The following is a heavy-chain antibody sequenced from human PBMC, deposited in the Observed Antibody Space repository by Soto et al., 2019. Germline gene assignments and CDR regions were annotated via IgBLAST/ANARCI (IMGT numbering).Heavy chain of an antibody. CDR2: IYYSGST. Sequence: SETLSLTCTVSGGSISSYYWSWIRQPPGKGLEWIGYIYYSGSTNYNPSLKSRVTISVDTSKNQFSLKLSSVTAADTAVYYCARGVGDLSSGWNYYFDYWGQGTLVTVSS. D-gene: IGHD6-19*01. CDR1: GGSISSYY. CDR3: ARGVGDLSSGWNYYFDY. V-gene: IGHV4-59*01. J-gene: IGHJ4*02.